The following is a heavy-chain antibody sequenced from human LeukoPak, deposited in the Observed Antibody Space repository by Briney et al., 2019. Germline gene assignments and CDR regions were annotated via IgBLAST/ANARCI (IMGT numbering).Heavy chain of an antibody. Sequence: SETLSLTCAVYGGSFNGYYWSWIRQPPGKGLEWIGYIYYSGSTYYNPSLKSRVTISVDTSKNQFSLKLSSVTAADTAVYYCARDVTLGDYSNYDVHYYYYGMDVWGQGTTVTVSS. D-gene: IGHD4-11*01. CDR3: ARDVTLGDYSNYDVHYYYYGMDV. CDR2: IYYSGST. V-gene: IGHV4-30-4*01. CDR1: GGSFNGYY. J-gene: IGHJ6*02.